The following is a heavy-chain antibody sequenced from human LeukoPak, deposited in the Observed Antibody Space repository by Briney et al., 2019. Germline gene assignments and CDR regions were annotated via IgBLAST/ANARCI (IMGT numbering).Heavy chain of an antibody. J-gene: IGHJ4*02. Sequence: AETLSLTCTVSGYSISSGYYWGWIWPPPGKGLEWIGSIYHSGSTYYNPSLKSRVTISVDTSKNQFSLKLSSVTAADTAVYYCARGSIAVAGTRDYWGQGTLVTVSS. V-gene: IGHV4-38-2*02. D-gene: IGHD6-19*01. CDR1: GYSISSGYY. CDR3: ARGSIAVAGTRDY. CDR2: IYHSGST.